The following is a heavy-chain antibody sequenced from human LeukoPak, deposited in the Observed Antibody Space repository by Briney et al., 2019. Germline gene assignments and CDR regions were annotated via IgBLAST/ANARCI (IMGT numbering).Heavy chain of an antibody. V-gene: IGHV3-21*01. J-gene: IGHJ6*03. CDR1: GFTFSSYS. Sequence: PGGSLRLSCAASGFTFSSYSMNWVRQAPGKGLEWVSSISSCSSYIYYADSVKGRFTISRDNAKNSLYLQMNSLRAEDTAVYYCARGGQPYYYYYMDVWGKGTTVTVSS. D-gene: IGHD3-16*01. CDR2: ISSCSSYI. CDR3: ARGGQPYYYYYMDV.